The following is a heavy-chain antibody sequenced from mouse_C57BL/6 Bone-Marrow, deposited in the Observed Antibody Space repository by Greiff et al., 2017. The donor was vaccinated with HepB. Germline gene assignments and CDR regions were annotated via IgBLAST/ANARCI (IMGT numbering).Heavy chain of an antibody. D-gene: IGHD2-1*01. CDR1: GFTFSSYA. V-gene: IGHV5-4*01. Sequence: EVQRVESGGGLVKPGGSLKLSCAASGFTFSSYAMSWVRQTPEKRLEWVATISDGGSYTYYPDNVKGRFTISRDNAKNNLYLQISHLKSEDTAMYYCARSQIYYGNLFDYWGQGTTLTVSS. CDR2: ISDGGSYT. CDR3: ARSQIYYGNLFDY. J-gene: IGHJ2*01.